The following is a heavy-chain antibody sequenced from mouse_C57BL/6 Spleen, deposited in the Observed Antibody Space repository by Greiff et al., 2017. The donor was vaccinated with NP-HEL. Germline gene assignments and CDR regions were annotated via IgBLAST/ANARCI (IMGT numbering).Heavy chain of an antibody. V-gene: IGHV1-26*01. CDR1: GYTFTDYY. CDR2: INPNNGGT. Sequence: EVQLQQSGPELVKPGASVKISCKASGYTFTDYYMNWVKQSHGKSLEWIGDINPNNGGTSYNQKFKGKATLTVDKSSSTAYMELRSLTSEDSAVYYCARLGATVVATVYFDYWGQGTTLTVSS. D-gene: IGHD1-1*01. CDR3: ARLGATVVATVYFDY. J-gene: IGHJ2*01.